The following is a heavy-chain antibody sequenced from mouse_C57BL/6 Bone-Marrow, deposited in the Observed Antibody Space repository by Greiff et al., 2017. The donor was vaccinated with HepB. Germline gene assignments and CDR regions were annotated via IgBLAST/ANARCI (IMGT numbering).Heavy chain of an antibody. CDR1: GYTFTSYG. J-gene: IGHJ2*01. V-gene: IGHV1-81*01. D-gene: IGHD2-13*01. CDR2: IYPRSGNT. Sequence: QVQLQQSGAELARPGASVTLSCKASGYTFTSYGISWVKQRTGQGLEWIGEIYPRSGNTYYNEKCKVKATLTADNSSSSAYMELRSLTSEDSAVYFCARLKIVTYWGQGTTLTVSS. CDR3: ARLKIVTY.